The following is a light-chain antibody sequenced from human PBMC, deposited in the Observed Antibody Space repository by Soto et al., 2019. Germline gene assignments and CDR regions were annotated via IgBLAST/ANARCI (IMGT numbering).Light chain of an antibody. CDR3: TSYTTSSPYLV. CDR1: SSDVGGYNY. J-gene: IGLJ3*02. Sequence: QSALTQPASVSGSAGQSITISCTGTSSDVGGYNYVSWYQHHPGKAPKLMIYDVTNRPSGVSNRFSGSKSGNTASLTISGLQAEDEADYYCTSYTTSSPYLVFGGGTKLTV. V-gene: IGLV2-14*03. CDR2: DVT.